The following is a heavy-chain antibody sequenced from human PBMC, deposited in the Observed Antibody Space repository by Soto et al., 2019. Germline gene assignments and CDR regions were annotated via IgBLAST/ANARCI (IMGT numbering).Heavy chain of an antibody. CDR2: MNPNSGNG. Sequence: QVQLVQSGAEVKKPGASVKVSCQASGYAFSNNDISWVRQGTGQGLEWMGWMNPNSGNGGYAQKFQGRVTMTRDTSTSAAYMEVSSVTSDDTAIYYCTRMATSGTLNWFDPWGQGTLVTVSS. J-gene: IGHJ5*02. CDR3: TRMATSGTLNWFDP. V-gene: IGHV1-8*01. CDR1: GYAFSNND.